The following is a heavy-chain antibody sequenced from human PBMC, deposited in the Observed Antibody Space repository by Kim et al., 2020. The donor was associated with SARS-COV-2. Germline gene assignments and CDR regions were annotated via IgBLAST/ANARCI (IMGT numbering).Heavy chain of an antibody. D-gene: IGHD6-19*01. CDR2: ISGSGGST. CDR3: AKDQFRTYSSGWYSWYFDL. V-gene: IGHV3-23*01. CDR1: GFTFSSYA. Sequence: GGSLRLSCAASGFTFSSYAMSWVRQAPGKGLEWVSAISGSGGSTYYADSVKGRFTISRDNPKSTLYLQMNSLRAEDTAVYYCAKDQFRTYSSGWYSWYFDLWGRGTLVTVSS. J-gene: IGHJ2*01.